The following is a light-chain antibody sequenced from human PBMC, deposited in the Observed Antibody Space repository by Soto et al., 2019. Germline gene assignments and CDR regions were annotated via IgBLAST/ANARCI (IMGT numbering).Light chain of an antibody. Sequence: EIVLTQSPGTLSLFPGERATLSCRASQSLITRYLAWYQQKPGQAPRLLIYGASSRATGIPDRFSGSGSGKAFALTISRLAPEDFAVYSCQQYGTSPTFGQGTRLEIK. J-gene: IGKJ5*01. CDR2: GAS. CDR3: QQYGTSPT. V-gene: IGKV3-20*01. CDR1: QSLITRY.